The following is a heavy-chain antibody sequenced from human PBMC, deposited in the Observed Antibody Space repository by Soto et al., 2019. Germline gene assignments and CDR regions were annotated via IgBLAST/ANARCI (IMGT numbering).Heavy chain of an antibody. Sequence: QLQESGPGLVKPSETLSLTCTVSLGSVNTADYFWAWIRQPPGKGLEFIGSIHSSGGTFYSPSLKSRVSISIDKSKNHFSLRLPSVTAGDTAVYFCASVVVGATRQSGSDHWGQGTLVTVS. CDR2: IHSSGGT. D-gene: IGHD2-15*01. V-gene: IGHV4-39*02. CDR3: ASVVVGATRQSGSDH. J-gene: IGHJ4*02. CDR1: LGSVNTADYF.